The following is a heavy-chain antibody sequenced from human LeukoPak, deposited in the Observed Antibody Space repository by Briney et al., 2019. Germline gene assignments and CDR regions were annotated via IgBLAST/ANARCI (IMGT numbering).Heavy chain of an antibody. V-gene: IGHV3-21*01. CDR2: ISRSSSYI. J-gene: IGHJ3*02. Sequence: GGSLRLSCAASGFTFSSYSMNWVRQAPGKGLEWVSSISRSSSYIYYADSVKGRFTISRDNAKNSLYLQMDSLRAEDTAVYYCARLSSTGPLNPGGAFDIWGQGTMVTVSS. CDR3: ARLSSTGPLNPGGAFDI. CDR1: GFTFSSYS. D-gene: IGHD2-2*01.